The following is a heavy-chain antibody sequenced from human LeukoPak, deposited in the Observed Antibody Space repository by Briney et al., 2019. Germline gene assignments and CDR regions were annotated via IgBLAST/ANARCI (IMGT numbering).Heavy chain of an antibody. D-gene: IGHD3-10*01. Sequence: GGSLRLSCAASGFTFSSYAMHWVRQAPGKGLEWVAVISYDGSNKYYADSVKGRFTISRDNSKNTLYLQMNSLRAEDTAVYYCAREYGSGSYRVFYMDVWGQGTTVTVSS. CDR3: AREYGSGSYRVFYMDV. CDR1: GFTFSSYA. CDR2: ISYDGSNK. J-gene: IGHJ6*02. V-gene: IGHV3-30*04.